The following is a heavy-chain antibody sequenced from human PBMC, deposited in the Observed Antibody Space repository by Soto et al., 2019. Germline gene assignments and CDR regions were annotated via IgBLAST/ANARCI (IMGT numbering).Heavy chain of an antibody. CDR2: ISASGSDT. J-gene: IGHJ4*02. Sequence: EVQLLESGGDLAQPGGSLRLSCAASGFTFTNYAMSWVRQAPGKGLEWVSGISASGSDTYYADSVKDRFTISRDGSKNTLYLQMNSLRAEDTAIYYCAKGKTSGWYYFDSWGQGALVTVSS. CDR3: AKGKTSGWYYFDS. V-gene: IGHV3-23*01. D-gene: IGHD6-19*01. CDR1: GFTFTNYA.